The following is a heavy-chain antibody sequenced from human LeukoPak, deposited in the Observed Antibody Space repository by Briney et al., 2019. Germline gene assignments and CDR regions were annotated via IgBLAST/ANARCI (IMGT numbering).Heavy chain of an antibody. V-gene: IGHV4-39*07. D-gene: IGHD1-26*01. J-gene: IGHJ4*02. Sequence: SETLSLTCSVSGGPISSSSYYWGWIRQPPRKGLEWIGSIYYSGSTYYNPSLKSRVAISVDTSKNQFSLKLSSVTAADTAVYYCARDLDGAFDYWGQGTLVTVSS. CDR1: GGPISSSSYY. CDR2: IYYSGST. CDR3: ARDLDGAFDY.